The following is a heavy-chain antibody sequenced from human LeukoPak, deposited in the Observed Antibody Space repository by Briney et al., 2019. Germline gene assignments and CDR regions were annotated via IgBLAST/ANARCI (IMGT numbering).Heavy chain of an antibody. CDR1: GYTFTNYG. J-gene: IGHJ4*02. CDR2: ISAYNTNT. V-gene: IGHV1-18*01. Sequence: GASVKVSCKASGYTFTNYGISWVRQAPGQGLEWMGWISAYNTNTNYAQKLQGRATMTTDTSTSTAYMELRSLRSDDTAVYYCARDLGYRSGSYYFDYWGQGTLVTVSS. CDR3: ARDLGYRSGSYYFDY. D-gene: IGHD5-18*01.